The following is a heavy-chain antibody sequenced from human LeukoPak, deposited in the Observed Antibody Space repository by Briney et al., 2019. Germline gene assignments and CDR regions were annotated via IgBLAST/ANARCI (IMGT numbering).Heavy chain of an antibody. Sequence: GGSLRLSCAASGFTFSSYTMNWVRQAPGKGLEWVSSISSSSSYIYYADSVKGRFTISSDNAKNSLYLQMNSLRAEDTAVYYCARVLPRGTQGVRYFDWLPWYFDLWGRGTLVTVSS. CDR1: GFTFSSYT. J-gene: IGHJ2*01. D-gene: IGHD3-9*01. CDR2: ISSSSSYI. CDR3: ARVLPRGTQGVRYFDWLPWYFDL. V-gene: IGHV3-21*01.